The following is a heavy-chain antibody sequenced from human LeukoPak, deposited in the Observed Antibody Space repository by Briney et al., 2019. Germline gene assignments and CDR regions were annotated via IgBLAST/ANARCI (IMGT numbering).Heavy chain of an antibody. CDR2: ISSSGSTI. V-gene: IGHV3-48*03. D-gene: IGHD1-26*01. Sequence: GGSLRLSCAASGFTFSSYEMNWVRQAPGKGLEWVSYISSSGSTIYYADSVKGRFTISRDNAKNSLYLQMNSLRAEDTAVYYCAIYKSGSYLSYYYYYVMDVWGQGTTVTVSS. J-gene: IGHJ6*02. CDR3: AIYKSGSYLSYYYYYVMDV. CDR1: GFTFSSYE.